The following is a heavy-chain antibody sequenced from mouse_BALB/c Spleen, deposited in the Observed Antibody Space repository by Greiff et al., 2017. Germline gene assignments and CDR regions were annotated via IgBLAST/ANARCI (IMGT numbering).Heavy chain of an antibody. CDR1: GYTFTSYW. Sequence: LQQPGSELVRPGASVKLSCKASGYTFTSYWMHWVKQRHGQGLEWIGNIYPGSGSTNYDEKFKSKGTLTVDTSSSTAYMHLSSLTSEDSAVYYCTRGWLLPHYYAMDYWGQGTSVTVSS. CDR3: TRGWLLPHYYAMDY. CDR2: IYPGSGST. V-gene: IGHV1S22*01. D-gene: IGHD2-3*01. J-gene: IGHJ4*01.